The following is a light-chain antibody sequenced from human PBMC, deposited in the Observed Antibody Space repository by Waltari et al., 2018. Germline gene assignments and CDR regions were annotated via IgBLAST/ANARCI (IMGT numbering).Light chain of an antibody. V-gene: IGKV4-1*01. CDR3: QQYRSTLCT. CDR2: WAS. J-gene: IGKJ1*01. Sequence: DIVMTQSPDSLAVSLGERATINCKSSQSVLFSTNNKNYLAWYQQKTGQPAKLLFYWASTRESGVPDRFSGSGSGTDFTLTISSLQAEDVAVYYCQQYRSTLCTFGQGTTVEIK. CDR1: QSVLFSTNNKNY.